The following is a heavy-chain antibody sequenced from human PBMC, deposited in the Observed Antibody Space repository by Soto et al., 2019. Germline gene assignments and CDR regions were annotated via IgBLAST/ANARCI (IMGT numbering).Heavy chain of an antibody. CDR3: ARGNWNLKLDYYYGMDV. V-gene: IGHV4-59*01. J-gene: IGHJ6*02. Sequence: SETLSLTCTVSGGSISSYYWSWIRQPPGKGLEWIGYIYYSGSTNYNPSLKSRVTISVDTSKNQFSLKLSSVTAADTAVYYCARGNWNLKLDYYYGMDVWGQGTTVTVSS. CDR1: GGSISSYY. CDR2: IYYSGST. D-gene: IGHD1-7*01.